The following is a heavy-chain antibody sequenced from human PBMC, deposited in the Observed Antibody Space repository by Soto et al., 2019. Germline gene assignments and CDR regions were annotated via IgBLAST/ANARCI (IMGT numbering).Heavy chain of an antibody. CDR2: IYWDDEK. J-gene: IGHJ5*02. D-gene: IGHD6-19*01. CDR1: GFSLNTGGVG. CDR3: AHSRSSGWVDP. V-gene: IGHV2-5*02. Sequence: QITLKESGPTLVKPTQTLTLTCTFSGFSLNTGGVGVAWIRQPPGKALEWLANIYWDDEKRYSPSLKSRLTITKDTSKTQVVLKMTNMDPVDTATYYCAHSRSSGWVDPWGQGTLVTVSP.